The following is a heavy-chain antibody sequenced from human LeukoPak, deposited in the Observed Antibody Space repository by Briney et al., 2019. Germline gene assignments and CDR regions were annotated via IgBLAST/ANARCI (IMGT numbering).Heavy chain of an antibody. Sequence: GGSLRLSCAASGFTLSSSGMHWVRQAPGKGLEWVAVISYDGSNKYYADSVKGRFTISGDNSKNTLYLQMNSLRAEDTAVYYCAKASGDYVFDYWGQGTLVTVSS. CDR2: ISYDGSNK. CDR1: GFTLSSSG. J-gene: IGHJ4*02. D-gene: IGHD4-17*01. CDR3: AKASGDYVFDY. V-gene: IGHV3-30*18.